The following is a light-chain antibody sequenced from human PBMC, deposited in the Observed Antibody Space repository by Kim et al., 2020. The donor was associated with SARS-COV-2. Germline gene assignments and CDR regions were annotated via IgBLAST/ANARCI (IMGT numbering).Light chain of an antibody. CDR1: QSILYSNNKNY. CDR3: QKYFTTPLT. V-gene: IGKV4-1*01. CDR2: WAS. J-gene: IGKJ4*01. Sequence: DIVMTQSPVALTVSLGATATINCKSSQSILYSNNKNYLAWYQQKSGQPPKLLIYWASIRESGVPDRFSGSGSATNFTLTISGLLAEDVAIYYCQKYFTTPLTFGGGTKVDIK.